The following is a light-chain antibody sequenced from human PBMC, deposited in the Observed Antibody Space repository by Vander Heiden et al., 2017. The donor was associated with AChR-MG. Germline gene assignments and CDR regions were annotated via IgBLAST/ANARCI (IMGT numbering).Light chain of an antibody. V-gene: IGLV1-40*01. CDR2: GNS. Sequence: QSVLTQPPSVSGAPGPRVTISCTGSSSNIGAGYDVHWYQQLPGTAPKLLIYGNSNRPSGVPDRFSGSKSGTSASLAITGLQAEDEADYYCQSYDSSLSDHYVFGTGTKVTVL. CDR1: SSNIGAGYD. CDR3: QSYDSSLSDHYV. J-gene: IGLJ1*01.